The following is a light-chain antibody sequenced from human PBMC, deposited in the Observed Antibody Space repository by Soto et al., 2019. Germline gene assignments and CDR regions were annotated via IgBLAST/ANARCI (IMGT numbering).Light chain of an antibody. J-gene: IGLJ1*01. V-gene: IGLV2-14*01. Sequence: QSVLTQPASASGSPGQSITISCTGTSSDIGAYNYVFWYQQHPGKAPKLMISDVSNRPSGVSNRFSGSQSGNTASLTISRLQAEDEADYYCSSYGSSSTQVFGTGTKLTVL. CDR1: SSDIGAYNY. CDR2: DVS. CDR3: SSYGSSSTQV.